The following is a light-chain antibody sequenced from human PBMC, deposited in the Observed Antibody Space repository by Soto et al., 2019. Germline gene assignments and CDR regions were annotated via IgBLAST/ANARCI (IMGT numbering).Light chain of an antibody. V-gene: IGLV2-8*01. CDR1: SSDIGGYNY. CDR2: EVS. CDR3: TSYAGSNNVL. J-gene: IGLJ2*01. Sequence: QSVLTQPPSASGSPGQSVTISCTGTSSDIGGYNYVSWYQQHPGKAPKLMIYEVSKRPSGVPDRFSGSKSGNTASLTVSGLQAEDDADYYCTSYAGSNNVLFGGGTKLTVL.